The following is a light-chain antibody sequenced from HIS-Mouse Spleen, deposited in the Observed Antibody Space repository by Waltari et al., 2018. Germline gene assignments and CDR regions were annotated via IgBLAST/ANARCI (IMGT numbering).Light chain of an antibody. V-gene: IGLV1-44*01. CDR3: AAWDDSLNGNWV. CDR2: SNN. CDR1: RSNIRSNT. J-gene: IGLJ3*02. Sequence: QSVLTQPPSASGTPGPRVTISCSGRRSNIRSNTVNWHQQLPGTAPKLLIYSNNQRPSGVPDRFSGSKSGTSASLAISGLQSEDEADYYCAAWDDSLNGNWVFGGGTKLTVL.